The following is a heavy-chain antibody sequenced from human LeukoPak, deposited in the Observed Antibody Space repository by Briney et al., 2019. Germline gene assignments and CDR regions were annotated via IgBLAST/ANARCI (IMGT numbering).Heavy chain of an antibody. V-gene: IGHV3-48*04. CDR3: ARGGFSGYDLFDY. CDR2: ISSTGSII. Sequence: GGSRRLSCAASGFTFSSYSMNWVRQAPGMGLEWVSYISSTGSIIYYADSVKGRFTISRDNAKNSLYLQMNSLRAEDTAVYYCARGGFSGYDLFDYWGQGTLVTVSS. D-gene: IGHD5-12*01. CDR1: GFTFSSYS. J-gene: IGHJ4*02.